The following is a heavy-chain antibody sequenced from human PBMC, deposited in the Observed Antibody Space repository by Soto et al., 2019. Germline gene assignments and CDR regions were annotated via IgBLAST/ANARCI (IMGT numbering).Heavy chain of an antibody. D-gene: IGHD4-17*01. J-gene: IGHJ6*02. CDR2: IYPGDSDT. CDR1: GYSFTSYW. V-gene: IGHV5-51*01. CDR3: ARVTTVTTLYYYYGMDV. Sequence: GESLKISCKGSGYSFTSYWIGWVRQMPGKGLEWMGIIYPGDSDTRYSPSFQGQVTLSADKSISTAYLQWSSLKASDTAMYYCARVTTVTTLYYYYGMDVWGQGTTVTV.